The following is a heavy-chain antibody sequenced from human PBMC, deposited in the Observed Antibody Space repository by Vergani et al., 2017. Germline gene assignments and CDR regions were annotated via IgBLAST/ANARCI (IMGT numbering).Heavy chain of an antibody. V-gene: IGHV4-30-4*08. J-gene: IGHJ4*02. D-gene: IGHD6-13*01. CDR2: IYYSGST. CDR1: GAYVGSGGYY. Sequence: QVQLQESGPGLVKASQTLSLTCSVSGAYVGSGGYYWSWIRQPPGKGLEWIGYIYYSGSTYYNPSLKSRVTISVDTSKNQFSLKLNSVTAADTAVYYCARGSRAEGGSGPDKWGQGTLVTVSS. CDR3: ARGSRAEGGSGPDK.